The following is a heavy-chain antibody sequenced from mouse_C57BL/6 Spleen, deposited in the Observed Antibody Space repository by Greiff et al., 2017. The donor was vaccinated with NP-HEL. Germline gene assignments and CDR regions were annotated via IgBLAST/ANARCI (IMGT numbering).Heavy chain of an antibody. D-gene: IGHD2-3*01. CDR2: INPSNGGT. J-gene: IGHJ4*01. CDR3: ARSGGYDGYYYYAMDY. Sequence: QVQLKQPGTELVKPGASVKLSCKASGYTFTSYWMHWVKQRPGQGLEWIGNINPSNGGTNYNEKFKSKATLTVDKSSSTAYMQLSSLTSEDSAVYYCARSGGYDGYYYYAMDYWGQGTSVTVSS. CDR1: GYTFTSYW. V-gene: IGHV1-53*01.